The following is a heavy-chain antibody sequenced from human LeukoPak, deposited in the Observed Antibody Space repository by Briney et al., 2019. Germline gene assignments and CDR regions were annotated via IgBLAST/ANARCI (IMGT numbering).Heavy chain of an antibody. D-gene: IGHD6-19*01. CDR1: GGSISSISYY. CDR2: IYYSGST. Sequence: SETLSLTCTVSGGSISSISYYWGWIRHPPGKGLEWIGSIYYSGSTYYNPSLKTRVTISVDTSKNQFSLKLSSVTAADTAVYYCARSGWTEGFDYWGQGTLVTVSS. V-gene: IGHV4-39*01. CDR3: ARSGWTEGFDY. J-gene: IGHJ4*02.